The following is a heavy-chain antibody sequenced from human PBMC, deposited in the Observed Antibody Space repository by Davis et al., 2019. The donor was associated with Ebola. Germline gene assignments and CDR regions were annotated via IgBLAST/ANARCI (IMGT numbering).Heavy chain of an antibody. CDR3: SRGGAVKFDY. V-gene: IGHV3-7*01. J-gene: IGHJ4*02. CDR2: IHPDGGDK. Sequence: PGGSLRLSCAASGFTFRNYWMSWVRQAPGRGLEWVANIHPDGGDKHYVDSVKGRFTISRDNTKNSLYLQMNSLRDEDTALYYCSRGGAVKFDYWGQGTLVTVSS. CDR1: GFTFRNYW. D-gene: IGHD4-17*01.